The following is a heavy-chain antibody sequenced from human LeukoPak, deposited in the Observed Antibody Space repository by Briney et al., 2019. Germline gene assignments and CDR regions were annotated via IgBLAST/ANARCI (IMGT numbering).Heavy chain of an antibody. D-gene: IGHD1-1*01. V-gene: IGHV4-4*02. CDR2: IHLNGIT. CDR1: GDSITSYAW. J-gene: IGHJ4*02. Sequence: SETLSLTCSVSGDSITSYAWWSWVRQPPGKGLEWIGEIHLNGITNYNPSLKSRVTMSIDKSKNQLSLNLSSVTAADTAVYYCARDVGTTDDYWGQGTLVTVSS. CDR3: ARDVGTTDDY.